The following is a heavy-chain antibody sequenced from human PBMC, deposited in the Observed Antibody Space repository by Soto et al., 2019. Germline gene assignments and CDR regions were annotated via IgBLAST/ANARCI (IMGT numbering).Heavy chain of an antibody. CDR3: AKSRDAYNFYFYYGMDV. Sequence: GGSLRLSCAASGFTFSSYGMHWVRQAPGKGLEWVAVISYDGSNKYYADSVKGRFTISRDNSKNTLYLQVSSLRAEDTAVYYCAKSRDAYNFYFYYGMDVWGQGTTVTVSS. CDR2: ISYDGSNK. D-gene: IGHD2-2*01. J-gene: IGHJ6*02. V-gene: IGHV3-30*18. CDR1: GFTFSSYG.